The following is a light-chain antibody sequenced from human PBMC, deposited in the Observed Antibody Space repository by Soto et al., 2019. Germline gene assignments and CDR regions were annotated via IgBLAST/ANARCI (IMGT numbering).Light chain of an antibody. V-gene: IGLV2-14*01. CDR2: EVT. J-gene: IGLJ2*01. CDR3: NSYASTSTVV. Sequence: QSALTQPASVSGSPGQSITISCTGTSSDVGGYDYVSWYQQHPGKAPKLTIYEVTNRPSGVSTRFSGSKSGNTASLTISGLQAEDEADYYCNSYASTSTVVFGGGTKLTVL. CDR1: SSDVGGYDY.